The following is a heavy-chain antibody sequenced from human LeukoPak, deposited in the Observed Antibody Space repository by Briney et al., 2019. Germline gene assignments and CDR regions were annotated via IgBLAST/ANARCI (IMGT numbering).Heavy chain of an antibody. CDR2: ISGSGGST. D-gene: IGHD3-3*01. J-gene: IGHJ3*02. V-gene: IGHV3-23*01. Sequence: PGGSLRLSCAASGFTFSSYAMSWVRQAPGKGLEWVSAISGSGGSTYYADSVKGRFTISRDNAKNSLYLQMNSLRAEDTAVYYCARDGHDFWSGYRRDDAFDIWGQGTMVTVSS. CDR1: GFTFSSYA. CDR3: ARDGHDFWSGYRRDDAFDI.